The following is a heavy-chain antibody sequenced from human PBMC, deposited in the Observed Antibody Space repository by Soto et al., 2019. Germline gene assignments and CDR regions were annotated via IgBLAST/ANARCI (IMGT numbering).Heavy chain of an antibody. CDR1: GGSISSSNW. Sequence: PSETLSLTCAVCGGSISSSNWWSWVRQPPGKGLEWSGAIYHSGSTNYNPSLQSRGTISVDKSKNQFSLKLSSVPGADTAVYYCARAGGGSYWGYYYYGMDVWGQGTTVTVSS. CDR2: IYHSGST. D-gene: IGHD1-26*01. V-gene: IGHV4-4*02. J-gene: IGHJ6*02. CDR3: ARAGGGSYWGYYYYGMDV.